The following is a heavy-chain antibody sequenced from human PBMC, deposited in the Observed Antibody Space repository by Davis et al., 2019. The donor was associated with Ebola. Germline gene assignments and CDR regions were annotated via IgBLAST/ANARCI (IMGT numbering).Heavy chain of an antibody. CDR3: ARATGWYWYFDL. Sequence: PGGSLRLSCAASGFTFSSYSMNWVRQAPGKGLVWVSRVNSDGSSTSYADSVKGRFTISRDNAKNTLYLQMNNLRADDTAVYYCARATGWYWYFDLWGRGTLVTVSS. CDR1: GFTFSSYS. V-gene: IGHV3-74*01. J-gene: IGHJ2*01. D-gene: IGHD1-14*01. CDR2: VNSDGSST.